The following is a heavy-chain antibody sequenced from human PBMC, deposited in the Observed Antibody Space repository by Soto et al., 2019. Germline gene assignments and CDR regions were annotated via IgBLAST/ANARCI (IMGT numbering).Heavy chain of an antibody. D-gene: IGHD5-12*01. CDR2: IDPSDSHT. CDR3: ARHMKIVPTTNYYYYGMDV. CDR1: GYSFTTYW. V-gene: IGHV5-10-1*01. Sequence: GESLKISCKGSGYSFTTYWISWVRQMPGKGLEWMGSIDPSDSHTNYSPSFPGHVTISADKSISTAYLQWSSLKASDTAMYYCARHMKIVPTTNYYYYGMDVWGQGTTVTVSS. J-gene: IGHJ6*02.